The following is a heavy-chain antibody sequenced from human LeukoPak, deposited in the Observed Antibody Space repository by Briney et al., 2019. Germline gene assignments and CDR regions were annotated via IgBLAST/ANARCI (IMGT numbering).Heavy chain of an antibody. CDR3: AKTDPYSSSWAFDY. CDR2: IYYSGST. V-gene: IGHV4-39*07. D-gene: IGHD6-13*01. Sequence: SETLSLTCTVSGGSISSSSYYWGWIRQPPGKGLEWIGSIYYSGSTYYNPSLKSRVTISVDTSKNQFSLKLSSVTTADTAVYYCAKTDPYSSSWAFDYWGQGTLVTVSS. J-gene: IGHJ4*02. CDR1: GGSISSSSYY.